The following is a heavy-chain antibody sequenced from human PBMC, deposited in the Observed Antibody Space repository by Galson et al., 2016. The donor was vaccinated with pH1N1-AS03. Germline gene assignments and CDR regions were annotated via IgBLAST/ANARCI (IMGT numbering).Heavy chain of an antibody. CDR2: INPKSGET. Sequence: SVKVSCKASGYSFTAFYMHWVRQAPGQGLEWMGRINPKSGETNFAQKFQGRVSMTRAMSISTVYMELSSLRSDDTAVYFCARRGYDILTGYEIADGFDIWGQGTMVTIS. J-gene: IGHJ3*02. D-gene: IGHD3-9*01. CDR1: GYSFTAFY. CDR3: ARRGYDILTGYEIADGFDI. V-gene: IGHV1-2*06.